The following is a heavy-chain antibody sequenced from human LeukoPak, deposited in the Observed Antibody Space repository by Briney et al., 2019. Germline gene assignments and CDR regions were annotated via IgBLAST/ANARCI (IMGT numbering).Heavy chain of an antibody. CDR1: GGSISSYY. D-gene: IGHD1-1*01. Sequence: PSETLSLTCTVSGGSISSYYWSWIRQPPGKGLEWIGYIYYSGSTNYNPSLKSRVTISVDTSKNQFSLQLNSVTPEDTAMYYCARGVHWFDSWGQGTLVTVSS. CDR3: ARGVHWFDS. CDR2: IYYSGST. J-gene: IGHJ5*01. V-gene: IGHV4-59*12.